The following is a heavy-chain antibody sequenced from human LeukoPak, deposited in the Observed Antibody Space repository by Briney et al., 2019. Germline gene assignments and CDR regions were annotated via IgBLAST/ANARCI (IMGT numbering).Heavy chain of an antibody. D-gene: IGHD4-23*01. CDR2: IWYDGGNK. V-gene: IGHV3-33*08. CDR1: GFTFSSYW. Sequence: GGSLRLSCAASGFTFSSYWMSWVRQAPGKGLEWVAVIWYDGGNKYYADSVKGRFTISRDNSKNSLFLQMNSLRVEDTALYYCARTHYGGNSGGAFDVWGQGTMVTVSS. CDR3: ARTHYGGNSGGAFDV. J-gene: IGHJ3*01.